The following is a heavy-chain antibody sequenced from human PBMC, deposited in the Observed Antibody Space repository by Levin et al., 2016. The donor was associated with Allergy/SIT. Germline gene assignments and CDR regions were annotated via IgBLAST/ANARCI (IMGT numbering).Heavy chain of an antibody. CDR1: GGSISSYY. CDR3: ARDRGICSSSTSCYFYPNHYYYGMDV. J-gene: IGHJ6*02. V-gene: IGHV4-59*01. D-gene: IGHD2-2*01. Sequence: GSLRLSCTVSGGSISSYYWSWIRQPPGKGLEWIGYIYYSGSTNYNPSLKSRVTISVDTSKNQFSLKLSSVTAADTAVYYCARDRGICSSSTSCYFYPNHYYYGMDVWGQGTTVTVSS. CDR2: IYYSGST.